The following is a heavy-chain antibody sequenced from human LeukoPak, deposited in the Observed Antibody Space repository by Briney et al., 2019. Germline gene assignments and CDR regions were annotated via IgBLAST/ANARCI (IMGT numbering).Heavy chain of an antibody. CDR1: GFTFSSYG. CDR3: ARDASITMIVAHNAFDL. D-gene: IGHD3-22*01. Sequence: PGRSLRLSCAASGFTFSSYGMHWVRQAPGKGLEWVAVIWYDGSNKYYADSVKGRFTISRDNSKNTLYLQMNSLRAEDTAVYYCARDASITMIVAHNAFDLWGQGTLVTVSS. CDR2: IWYDGSNK. V-gene: IGHV3-33*01. J-gene: IGHJ5*02.